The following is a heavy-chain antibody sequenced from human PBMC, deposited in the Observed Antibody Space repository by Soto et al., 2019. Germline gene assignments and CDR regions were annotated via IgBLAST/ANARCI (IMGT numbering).Heavy chain of an antibody. V-gene: IGHV3-30-3*01. J-gene: IGHJ4*02. CDR1: GFTFSSYA. Sequence: QVQLVESGGVVVQPGRSLRLSCAASGFTFSSYAMHWVRQAPGKGLEWVAVISYDGSNKDYADSVKGRFTISRDNSKNTVHRKMNSLRAEDTAVYYCARDSGTRFWSGYYDSWGQGTLVTVSS. CDR2: ISYDGSNK. D-gene: IGHD3-3*01. CDR3: ARDSGTRFWSGYYDS.